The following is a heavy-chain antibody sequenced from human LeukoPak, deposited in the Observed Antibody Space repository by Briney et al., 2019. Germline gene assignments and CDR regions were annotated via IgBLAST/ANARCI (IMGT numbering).Heavy chain of an antibody. V-gene: IGHV4-39*07. D-gene: IGHD4-17*01. CDR3: ARGEGYGVPWGWFDP. Sequence: SETLSLTCTVSGGSVSSGSYHWSWIRQPPGKGLEWIGEINHSGSTNYNPSLKSRVTISVDTSKNQFSLKLSSVTAADTAVYYCARGEGYGVPWGWFDPWGQGTLVTVSS. J-gene: IGHJ5*02. CDR1: GGSVSSGSYH. CDR2: INHSGST.